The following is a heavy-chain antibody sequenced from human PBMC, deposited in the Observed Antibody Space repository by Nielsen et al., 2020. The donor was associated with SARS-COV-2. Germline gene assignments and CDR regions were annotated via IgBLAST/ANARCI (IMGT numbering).Heavy chain of an antibody. D-gene: IGHD6-19*01. CDR2: IFPGDSDT. Sequence: GESLKISCQGSGYSFTNYWIAWVRQMPGKGLEWMGIIFPGDSDTRYSPSFEGQVTFSVDRSVSTAYLQWDNLEASDTAMYYCARRAVAFDYWGQGTLVTVSS. J-gene: IGHJ4*02. CDR3: ARRAVAFDY. CDR1: GYSFTNYW. V-gene: IGHV5-51*01.